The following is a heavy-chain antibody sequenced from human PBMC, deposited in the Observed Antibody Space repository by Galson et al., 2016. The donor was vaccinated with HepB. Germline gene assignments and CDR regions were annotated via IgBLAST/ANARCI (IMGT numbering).Heavy chain of an antibody. J-gene: IGHJ5*02. D-gene: IGHD3-22*01. V-gene: IGHV3-23*01. Sequence: SLRLSCAASGFTFSSYAMSWVRQAPGKGLEWVSTISGSDGHTYYADSVKGRFTISRDNSKNTLYLQMNSLRGEDTAVYYCAKDPYYDSYGQEDPWGQGTLVTVSS. CDR1: GFTFSSYA. CDR2: ISGSDGHT. CDR3: AKDPYYDSYGQEDP.